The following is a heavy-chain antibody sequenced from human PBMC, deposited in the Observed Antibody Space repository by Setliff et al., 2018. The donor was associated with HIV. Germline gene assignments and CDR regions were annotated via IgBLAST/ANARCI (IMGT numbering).Heavy chain of an antibody. CDR3: VRGGDFWSGYYFFDY. D-gene: IGHD3-3*01. J-gene: IGHJ4*02. Sequence: GASVKVSCKASGSTFTSFGITWVRQATGQGLEWMGWSRVDNGNTIYAENLQGRVTMTTDTSTSTAYMDLKSLRSDDTAVYYCVRGGDFWSGYYFFDYWGQGTLVTVSS. CDR1: GSTFTSFG. V-gene: IGHV1-18*01. CDR2: SRVDNGNT.